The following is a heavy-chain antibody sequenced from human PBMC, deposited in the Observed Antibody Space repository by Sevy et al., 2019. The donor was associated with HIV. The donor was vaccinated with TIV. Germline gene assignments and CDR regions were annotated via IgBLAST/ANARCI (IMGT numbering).Heavy chain of an antibody. Sequence: GESLKISCKGSGYTFTNSWIGWVRQMPGKGLEWMGVIYPADSETRYSPSFQGQVTISADKSTSTAYLQWGSLKASDTAMYYCAGGLSMIAGRVDYRAQGALVTVSS. D-gene: IGHD3-22*01. CDR1: GYTFTNSW. CDR2: IYPADSET. CDR3: AGGLSMIAGRVDY. V-gene: IGHV5-51*01. J-gene: IGHJ4*02.